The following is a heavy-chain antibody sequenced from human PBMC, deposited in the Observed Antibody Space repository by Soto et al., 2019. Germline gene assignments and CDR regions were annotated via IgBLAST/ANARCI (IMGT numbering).Heavy chain of an antibody. D-gene: IGHD4-17*01. CDR2: ISTYNGHT. Sequence: QVHLVQSGTEMRRPGASVKVSCNASGYSFTTYGINWVRQAPGQGLEWMGWISTYNGHTKYGQKFQGRVTMTTETSTSTVHMELRRLTSDDTAVYYCARESDYGDYVSDYWGQGTLVIISS. J-gene: IGHJ4*02. V-gene: IGHV1-18*01. CDR1: GYSFTTYG. CDR3: ARESDYGDYVSDY.